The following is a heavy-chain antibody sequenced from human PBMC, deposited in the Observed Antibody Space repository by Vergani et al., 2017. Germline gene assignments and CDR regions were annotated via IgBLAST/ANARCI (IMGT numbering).Heavy chain of an antibody. J-gene: IGHJ4*02. Sequence: QVQLVQSGAEVKKPGASVKVSCKASGYTFSNYGITWVRQAPGQGLEWMGWISVHNGNTHYAQKVQGRVTMTTDTATSTAYMELRSLRADDTAVYYCARDPGLVGYCTRTSCLFDYWGQGTLVTVAS. CDR3: ARDPGLVGYCTRTSCLFDY. D-gene: IGHD2-2*01. CDR1: GYTFSNYG. CDR2: ISVHNGNT. V-gene: IGHV1-18*01.